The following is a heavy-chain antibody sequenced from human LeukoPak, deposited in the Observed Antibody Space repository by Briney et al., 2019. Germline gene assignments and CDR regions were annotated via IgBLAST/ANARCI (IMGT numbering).Heavy chain of an antibody. CDR3: ARDTSGYHDY. Sequence: PGGSLRLSCAASGFTLSSNWMHWVRQAPGKGLVWVSLINNDGSSTKYADSVKGRFTISRDNAKNTLYLQMDSLRAEDTAVYYCARDTSGYHDYWGQGTLVTVYS. D-gene: IGHD3-22*01. CDR1: GFTLSSNW. CDR2: INNDGSST. V-gene: IGHV3-74*03. J-gene: IGHJ4*02.